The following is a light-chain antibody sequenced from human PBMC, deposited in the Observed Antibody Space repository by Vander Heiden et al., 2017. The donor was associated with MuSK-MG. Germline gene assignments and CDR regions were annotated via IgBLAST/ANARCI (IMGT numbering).Light chain of an antibody. J-gene: IGKJ2*01. CDR1: QIISSD. Sequence: EKGLTQLPATLSVSPGERVTLSCRASQIISSDLAWYQQKPGKAPRLLISGASTRATGVPARFSGSGSGTYFTLTISSLQSEDFAVYYCQQYDTWPYTFGQGTKLEIK. CDR3: QQYDTWPYT. V-gene: IGKV3D-15*01. CDR2: GAS.